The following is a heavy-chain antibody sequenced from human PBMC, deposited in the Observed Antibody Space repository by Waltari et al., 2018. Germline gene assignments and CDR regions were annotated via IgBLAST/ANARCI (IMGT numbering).Heavy chain of an antibody. Sequence: QVQLQESGPGLVKPSETLSLTCPVPGGSISRYYWSWIRQPPGKGLEWIGYIYYSGSTNYNPSLKSRVTISVDTSKNQFSLKLSSVTAADTAVYYCARDVENSSGWYFDYWGQGTLVTVSS. V-gene: IGHV4-59*01. J-gene: IGHJ4*02. D-gene: IGHD6-19*01. CDR1: GGSISRYY. CDR3: ARDVENSSGWYFDY. CDR2: IYYSGST.